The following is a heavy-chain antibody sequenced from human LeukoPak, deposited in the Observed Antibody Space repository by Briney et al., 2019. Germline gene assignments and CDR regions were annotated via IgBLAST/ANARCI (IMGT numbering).Heavy chain of an antibody. CDR3: AREPTYSSSWYTSCDY. CDR2: ITLSSSSI. CDR1: GFNFNNYN. Sequence: GGSLRLSCAASGFNFNNYNMNWVRQAPGKGLEWVSYITLSSSSIYYADSVKGRFTISRDNAKNSLYLQMNSLRTEDTAVYYCAREPTYSSSWYTSCDYWGQGTLVTVSS. J-gene: IGHJ4*02. D-gene: IGHD6-13*01. V-gene: IGHV3-48*01.